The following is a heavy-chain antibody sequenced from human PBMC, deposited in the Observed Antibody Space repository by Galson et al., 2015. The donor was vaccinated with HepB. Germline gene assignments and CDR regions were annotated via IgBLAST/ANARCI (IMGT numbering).Heavy chain of an antibody. CDR3: ARSHRTGLYDAFDI. CDR1: GFTFNTYA. V-gene: IGHV3-30-3*01. CDR2: ISKDGGEK. D-gene: IGHD3/OR15-3a*01. J-gene: IGHJ3*02. Sequence: SLRLSCAASGFTFNTYAMHWVRQAPGKGLEWVAAISKDGGEKYYAESVKGRLTISRDNPRETLSLQMNSLRPDDTAVYSCARSHRTGLYDAFDIWGEGTGVTVSS.